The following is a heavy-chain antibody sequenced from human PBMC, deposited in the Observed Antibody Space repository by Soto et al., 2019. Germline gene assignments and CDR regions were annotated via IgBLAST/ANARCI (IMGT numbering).Heavy chain of an antibody. J-gene: IGHJ6*02. CDR2: IIPIFGTA. CDR1: GGTFSSYA. V-gene: IGHV1-69*13. Sequence: ASVKVSCKASGGTFSSYAISWVRQAPGQGLEWMGGIIPIFGTANYAQKFQGRVTITADESTSTAYMELSSLRSEDTAVYYCASSVAKYYYYGMDVWGQGTAVTVSS. D-gene: IGHD5-12*01. CDR3: ASSVAKYYYYGMDV.